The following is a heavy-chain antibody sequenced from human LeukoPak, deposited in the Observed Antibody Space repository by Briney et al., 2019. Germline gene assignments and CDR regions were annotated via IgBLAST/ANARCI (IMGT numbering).Heavy chain of an antibody. D-gene: IGHD6-19*01. Sequence: ASVKVSCKASGYIFTGYYMHWVRQAPGQGLEWMGWINPNSGDTNYAQKLQGRVTITTDTSTSTAYMELRSLRSDDTAVYYCARAGWYELPRYAFDIWGQGTMVTVSS. CDR3: ARAGWYELPRYAFDI. J-gene: IGHJ3*02. CDR1: GYIFTGYY. CDR2: INPNSGDT. V-gene: IGHV1-2*02.